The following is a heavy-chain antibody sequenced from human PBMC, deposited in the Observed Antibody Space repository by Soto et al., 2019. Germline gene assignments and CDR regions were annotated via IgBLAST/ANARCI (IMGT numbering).Heavy chain of an antibody. CDR2: ISGSGGST. V-gene: IGHV3-23*01. CDR1: GFTFSSCA. J-gene: IGHJ6*02. CDR3: AKDRRRGDYYYYGMDV. Sequence: AGGSLRLSCAASGFTFSSCAMTWVRQAPGKGLEWVSGISGSGGSTYYADSVKGRFTISRDDSKNTLYLQMNSLRAEDTAVYYCAKDRRRGDYYYYGMDVWGQGTTVTVSS. D-gene: IGHD3-10*01.